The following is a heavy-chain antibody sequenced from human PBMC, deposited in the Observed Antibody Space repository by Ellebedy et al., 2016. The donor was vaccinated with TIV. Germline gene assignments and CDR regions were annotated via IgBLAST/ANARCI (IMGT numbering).Heavy chain of an antibody. J-gene: IGHJ4*02. Sequence: MPSETLSLTCTVSGASISTGDYYWSWIRQPPGKGLEWIGYIYYSGSTYYNPSLKSRVTISVDTSKNQFSLKLNSVTVADTAVYYCARGPNYVRGSYKYFDYWGQGTLVTVSS. CDR1: GASISTGDYY. CDR3: ARGPNYVRGSYKYFDY. V-gene: IGHV4-30-4*01. D-gene: IGHD3-16*01. CDR2: IYYSGST.